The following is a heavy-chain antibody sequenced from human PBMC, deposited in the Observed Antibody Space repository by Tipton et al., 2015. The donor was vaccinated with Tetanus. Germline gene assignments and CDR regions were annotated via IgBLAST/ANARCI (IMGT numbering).Heavy chain of an antibody. CDR1: GFTLSRYT. V-gene: IGHV3-21*01. Sequence: GSLRLSCAASGFTLSRYTLNWVRQAPGKGLEWVSSISSSSRYIYYADSVKGRFTISRDNAKNSLYLQMISLRAEDTAVYSCPRGMAEASKCGGEWYSYYWGQGTVVTVSS. CDR3: PRGMAEASKCGGEWYSYY. D-gene: IGHD2-21*01. J-gene: IGHJ4*02. CDR2: ISSSSRYI.